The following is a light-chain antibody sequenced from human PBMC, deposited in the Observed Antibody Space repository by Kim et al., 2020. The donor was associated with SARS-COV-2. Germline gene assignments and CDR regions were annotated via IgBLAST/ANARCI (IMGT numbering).Light chain of an antibody. CDR2: EDS. J-gene: IGLJ2*01. CDR3: QAWDSTTVI. CDR1: KLGDKY. V-gene: IGLV3-1*01. Sequence: SYELTQPPSVSVSPGQTAYITCSGDKLGDKYACWYQQRPGQSPVLVIHEDSQRPSGIPERFSGSKSGDTATLTIGGAQAMDEADYYCQAWDSTTVIFGGG.